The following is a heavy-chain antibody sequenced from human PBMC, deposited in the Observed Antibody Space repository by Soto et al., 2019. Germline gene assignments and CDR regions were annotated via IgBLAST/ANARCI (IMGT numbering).Heavy chain of an antibody. V-gene: IGHV1-69*13. D-gene: IGHD3-22*01. J-gene: IGHJ3*02. CDR1: GGTFSSYA. CDR3: ARDSFNLITMIVVAPVWAFHI. CDR2: IIPIFGTA. Sequence: SVKGSCKASGGTFSSYAISWVRQAPGQGLEWMGGIIPIFGTANYAQNFQGRVTITADESTSTAFLELSRLRSEDTAVYYCARDSFNLITMIVVAPVWAFHIWGQGTMVTVS.